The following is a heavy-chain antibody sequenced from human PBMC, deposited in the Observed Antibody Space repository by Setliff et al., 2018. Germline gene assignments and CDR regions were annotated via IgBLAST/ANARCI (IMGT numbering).Heavy chain of an antibody. J-gene: IGHJ6*03. CDR3: AREGRSSISGWYMDV. V-gene: IGHV4-4*07. Sequence: SETLSLTCTVSGGSFSTHYWNWIRQPAGKGLEWIGQIYTSWSTNYNPSLKSRLTISVDTSKNQFSLKLNSVTAADTAVYFCAREGRSSISGWYMDVWGRGTTVTVSS. D-gene: IGHD3-3*02. CDR2: IYTSWST. CDR1: GGSFSTHY.